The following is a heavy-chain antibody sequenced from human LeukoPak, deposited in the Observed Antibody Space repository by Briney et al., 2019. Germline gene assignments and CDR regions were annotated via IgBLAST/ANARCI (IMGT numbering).Heavy chain of an antibody. D-gene: IGHD3-22*01. CDR2: IIPIFGTA. CDR3: ARDLGASYDSSGYSYESNDY. CDR1: GGTFSSYA. Sequence: GASVKVSCKASGGTFSSYAISWVRQAPGQGLEWMGGIIPIFGTANYAQKFQGRVTITTDESTSTAYMELSSLRSEGTAVYCCARDLGASYDSSGYSYESNDYWGQGTLVTVSS. J-gene: IGHJ4*02. V-gene: IGHV1-69*05.